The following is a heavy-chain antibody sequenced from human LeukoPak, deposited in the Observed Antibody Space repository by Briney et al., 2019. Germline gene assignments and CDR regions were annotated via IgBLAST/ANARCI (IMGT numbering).Heavy chain of an antibody. V-gene: IGHV3-23*01. D-gene: IGHD5-12*01. Sequence: RGSLRLSCAASGFTFSSYAMSWVRQAPGKGLEWVSAISGSGGSTYYADSVKGRFTISRDNSKNTRYLQMNSLRAEDTAVYYCANVLDSGYDTAPFDYWGQGTLVTVSS. CDR2: ISGSGGST. J-gene: IGHJ4*02. CDR1: GFTFSSYA. CDR3: ANVLDSGYDTAPFDY.